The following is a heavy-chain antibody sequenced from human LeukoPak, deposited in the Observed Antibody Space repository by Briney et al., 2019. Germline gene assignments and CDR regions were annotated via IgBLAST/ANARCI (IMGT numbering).Heavy chain of an antibody. CDR3: ARDLEGAFDI. V-gene: IGHV3-30-3*01. J-gene: IGHJ3*02. CDR1: GFTFSSYA. D-gene: IGHD5-24*01. Sequence: PGGSLRLSCAASGFTFSSYAVHWVRQAPGKGLEWVAVISYDGSNKNYADSVKGRFTISRDNSKNTLYLQVSSLRAEDTAVYYCARDLEGAFDIWGQGTMVTVSS. CDR2: ISYDGSNK.